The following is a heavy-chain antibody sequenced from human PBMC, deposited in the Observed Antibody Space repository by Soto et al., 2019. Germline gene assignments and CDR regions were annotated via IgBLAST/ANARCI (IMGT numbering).Heavy chain of an antibody. J-gene: IGHJ4*02. Sequence: QVPLLQSGGEVKKPGASVKVSCKASGYRLTTYGVTWVRQAPGQGLEWMGWINTYNGATKYAQRLQDRLTLTRDRSTNTAYMELRSLTSDDTAVYYCARYCSGGSCHNGVADNWGQGTLVNVSS. CDR1: GYRLTTYG. CDR3: ARYCSGGSCHNGVADN. CDR2: INTYNGAT. V-gene: IGHV1-18*01. D-gene: IGHD2-15*01.